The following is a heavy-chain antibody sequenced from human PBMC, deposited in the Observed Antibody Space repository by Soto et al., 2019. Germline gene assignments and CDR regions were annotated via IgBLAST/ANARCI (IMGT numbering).Heavy chain of an antibody. J-gene: IGHJ3*02. D-gene: IGHD5-12*01. CDR1: GGSISSGGYY. V-gene: IGHV4-61*08. Sequence: PSETLSLTCTVSGGSISSGGYYWSWIRQPPGKGLEWVGYIYYRGSTNYNPSLKSRVTTPVDTSKNQFSLKLTSVTPADTAVYYCARDLGGYDYAFDIWGQGTMVTVSS. CDR3: ARDLGGYDYAFDI. CDR2: IYYRGST.